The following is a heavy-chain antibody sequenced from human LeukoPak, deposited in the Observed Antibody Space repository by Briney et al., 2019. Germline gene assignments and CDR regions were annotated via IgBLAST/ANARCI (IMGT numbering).Heavy chain of an antibody. Sequence: GGSLRLSCAASGFTFSSYAMHWVRQAPGKGLEWVAVISYDGSNKYYADSVKGRFTISRDNSKNMLYLQMNSLRAEDTAVYYCARDAQQWLVRYYFQHWGQGTLVTVSS. CDR3: ARDAQQWLVRYYFQH. J-gene: IGHJ1*01. D-gene: IGHD6-19*01. CDR1: GFTFSSYA. CDR2: ISYDGSNK. V-gene: IGHV3-30*04.